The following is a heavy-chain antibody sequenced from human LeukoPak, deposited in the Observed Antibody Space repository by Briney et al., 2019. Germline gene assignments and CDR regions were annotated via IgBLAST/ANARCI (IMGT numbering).Heavy chain of an antibody. Sequence: GRCLRLSCAASGFTFSSYGMNWVRQAPGKGLEWVAFIRYDGSDKYYADSVKGRFTVSRDNSKNMVYLQMNSLRAEETAVYDCAKKYSSGRRLYDYYMDVWGKGTTVIVSS. J-gene: IGHJ6*03. V-gene: IGHV3-30*02. D-gene: IGHD6-19*01. CDR1: GFTFSSYG. CDR2: IRYDGSDK. CDR3: AKKYSSGRRLYDYYMDV.